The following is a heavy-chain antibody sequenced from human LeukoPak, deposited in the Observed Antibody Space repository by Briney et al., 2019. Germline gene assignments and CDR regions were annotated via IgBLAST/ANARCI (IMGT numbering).Heavy chain of an antibody. Sequence: PGGSLRLSCAASGFTFSSYVMHWVRQAPGKGLEWVAIISYDGSNEYYADSVKGRFTISRDNSKNTLYLQMNSLRAADTAVYYCARGRSSSSGGDYWGQGTLVTVSS. V-gene: IGHV3-30*04. CDR1: GFTFSSYV. CDR3: ARGRSSSSGGDY. D-gene: IGHD6-6*01. CDR2: ISYDGSNE. J-gene: IGHJ4*02.